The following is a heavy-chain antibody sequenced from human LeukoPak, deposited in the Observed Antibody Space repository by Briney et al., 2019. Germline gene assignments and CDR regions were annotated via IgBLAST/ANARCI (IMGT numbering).Heavy chain of an antibody. V-gene: IGHV3-33*08. CDR1: GFTFSNYG. D-gene: IGHD5-18*01. J-gene: IGHJ4*02. CDR3: ARGEGWIQLWSFDY. Sequence: PGGSLRLSCAASGFTFSNYGMHWVRQAPGKGLEWVAVIWYDGSNKYYADSVKGRFTISRDNSKNTLYLQMNSLRAEDTAVYYCARGEGWIQLWSFDYWGQGTLVTVSS. CDR2: IWYDGSNK.